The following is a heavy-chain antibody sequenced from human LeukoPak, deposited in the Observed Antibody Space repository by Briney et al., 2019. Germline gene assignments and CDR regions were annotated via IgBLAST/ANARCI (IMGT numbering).Heavy chain of an antibody. J-gene: IGHJ4*02. CDR3: ARSRVTPLWYFDY. Sequence: SETLSLTCAVYVGSFIGSYWSWFPHPPGKGLRGIGEINHSGSTNYNPSLKSRVTISVDTSKNQFSLKLSSVTAADTAVYYCARSRVTPLWYFDYWGQGTLVTVSS. CDR2: INHSGST. V-gene: IGHV4-34*01. CDR1: VGSFIGSY. D-gene: IGHD2-21*02.